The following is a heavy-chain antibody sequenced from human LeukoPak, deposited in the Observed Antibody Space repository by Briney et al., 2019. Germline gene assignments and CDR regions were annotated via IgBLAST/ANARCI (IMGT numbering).Heavy chain of an antibody. CDR1: GYTFTIYD. D-gene: IGHD5-18*01. CDR2: MNPNSGNT. Sequence: GASVTVSFKASGYTFTIYDINWVRQATGQGLEWMGWMNPNSGNTGYAQKFQGRVTMTRNTSISTAYMELSSLRSEDTAVYYCARRGRYSYGLFGYWGQGTLVTVSS. CDR3: ARRGRYSYGLFGY. J-gene: IGHJ4*02. V-gene: IGHV1-8*01.